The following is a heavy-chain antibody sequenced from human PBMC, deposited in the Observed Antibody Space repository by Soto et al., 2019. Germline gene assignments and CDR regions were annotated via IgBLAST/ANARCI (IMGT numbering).Heavy chain of an antibody. CDR2: IRGDLVTT. D-gene: IGHD1-26*01. CDR1: GFTFSDHA. J-gene: IGHJ4*02. V-gene: IGHV3-23*01. Sequence: EMQLLESGGDLVQPGGSLRLSCATSGFTFSDHAMHWVRQAPGEGLEWVSGIRGDLVTTPYADSVKGRFTISRDNSKKTLYLQMNSLRAEDTAIYYCVKEGKMGVEGFDFWGQGKLVTVSS. CDR3: VKEGKMGVEGFDF.